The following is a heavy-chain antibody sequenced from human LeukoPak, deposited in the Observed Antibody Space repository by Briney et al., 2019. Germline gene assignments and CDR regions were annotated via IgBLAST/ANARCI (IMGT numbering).Heavy chain of an antibody. J-gene: IGHJ4*02. CDR1: GGTFSSYA. V-gene: IGHV1-69*06. D-gene: IGHD3-22*01. CDR2: IIPIFGTA. CDR3: ARDYYDSSGYYWGG. Sequence: SVKVSCKASGGTFSSYAISWVRQAPGQGLEWMGGIIPIFGTANYAQKFQGRVTITADKSTSTACMELSSLSSEDTAVYYCARDYYDSSGYYWGGWGQGTLVTVSS.